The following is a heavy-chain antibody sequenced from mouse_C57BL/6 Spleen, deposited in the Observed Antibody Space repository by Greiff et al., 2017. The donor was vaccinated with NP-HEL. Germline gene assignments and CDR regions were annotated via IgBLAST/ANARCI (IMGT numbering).Heavy chain of an antibody. D-gene: IGHD1-1*01. CDR1: GYTFTDYD. Sequence: QVQLQQSGAELVRPGASVTLSCKASGYTFTDYDMHWVKQTPVHGLEWIGAIDPETGGTAYNQKFKGKAILTADKSSSTAYMELRSLTSEDSAVYYCTRDYHYGSSPFFGYWGQGTTLTVSS. J-gene: IGHJ2*01. CDR3: TRDYHYGSSPFFGY. CDR2: IDPETGGT. V-gene: IGHV1-15*01.